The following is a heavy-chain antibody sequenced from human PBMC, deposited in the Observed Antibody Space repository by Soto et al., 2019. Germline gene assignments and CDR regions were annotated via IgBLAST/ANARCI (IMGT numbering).Heavy chain of an antibody. J-gene: IGHJ4*02. CDR2: IYYSGST. Sequence: SETLSLTCTVSGGSISSYYWSWIRQPPGKGLEWIGYIYYSGSTNYNPSLKSRVTISVDTSKNQFSLKLSSVTAADTAVYYCAGSYCSSTSCYYHYVYWGQGTLVTVSS. CDR3: AGSYCSSTSCYYHYVY. D-gene: IGHD2-2*01. V-gene: IGHV4-59*01. CDR1: GGSISSYY.